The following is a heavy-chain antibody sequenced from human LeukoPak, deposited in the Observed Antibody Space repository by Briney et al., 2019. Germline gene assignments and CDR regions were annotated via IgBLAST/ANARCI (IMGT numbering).Heavy chain of an antibody. CDR2: ISAYNGNT. CDR3: ARTITMIVVVIRPDAFDI. D-gene: IGHD3-22*01. J-gene: IGHJ3*02. V-gene: IGHV1-18*01. Sequence: ASVNVSCKASGYTFTSYGISWVRQAPGQGLEWMGWISAYNGNTNYAQKVQGRVTMTTGTSTSTAYMELRSLRSDDTAVYYCARTITMIVVVIRPDAFDIWGQGTMVTVSS. CDR1: GYTFTSYG.